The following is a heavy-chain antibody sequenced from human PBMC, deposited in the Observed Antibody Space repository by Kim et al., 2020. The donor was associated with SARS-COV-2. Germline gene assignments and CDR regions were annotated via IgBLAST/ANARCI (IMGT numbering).Heavy chain of an antibody. Sequence: SETLSLTCTVSGGSINKYYWSRIRQPPGKGLQWIGYVYYSGSTNYSPSLKSRVSMSVEPSKSQLSLSLTSVSAADTAAYYCARHGGTFGAIKGDAYQYY. CDR2: VYYSGST. CDR1: GGSINKYY. CDR3: ARHGGTFGAIKGDAYQYY. J-gene: IGHJ6*03. V-gene: IGHV4-59*08. D-gene: IGHD3-3*01.